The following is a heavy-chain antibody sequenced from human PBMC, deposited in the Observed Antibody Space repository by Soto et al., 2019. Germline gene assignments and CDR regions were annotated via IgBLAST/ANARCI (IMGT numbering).Heavy chain of an antibody. V-gene: IGHV3-66*01. CDR2: IYSGGST. D-gene: IGHD3-16*01. CDR3: ARDLATNPGLREGLIDALDI. J-gene: IGHJ3*02. Sequence: PGGSLRLSCAASGFTVSSNYMSWVRQAPGKGLEWVSVIYSGGSTYYADSVKGRFTISRDNSKNTLYLQMNSLRAEDTAVYYCARDLATNPGLREGLIDALDIWGQGTMVTVSS. CDR1: GFTVSSNY.